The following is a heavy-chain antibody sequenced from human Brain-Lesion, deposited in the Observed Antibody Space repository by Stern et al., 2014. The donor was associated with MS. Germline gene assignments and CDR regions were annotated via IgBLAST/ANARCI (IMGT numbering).Heavy chain of an antibody. D-gene: IGHD3-3*01. J-gene: IGHJ6*02. V-gene: IGHV1-2*02. CDR3: ARDQRGITIFGVVTDYYYLGMDV. Sequence: QVQLVQSGAEVKKPGASVKGSCKTSGYIFTGYYIHWVRQAPGQGLEWMAWINPNTGRKKYAQKFQGRVTMSRDTSISTAYVELSSLTSDDTAVYYCARDQRGITIFGVVTDYYYLGMDVWGQGTTVTVSS. CDR1: GYIFTGYY. CDR2: INPNTGRK.